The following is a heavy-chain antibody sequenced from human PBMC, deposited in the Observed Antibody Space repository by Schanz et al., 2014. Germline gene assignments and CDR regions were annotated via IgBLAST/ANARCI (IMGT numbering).Heavy chain of an antibody. V-gene: IGHV3-72*01. CDR1: GFTFATYA. Sequence: EVKLLESGGGLVQPGGSLRLSCAASGFTFATYAMSWVRQAPGKGLEWVGHSRNKGHSYTSEYAASVKGRFTISRDESESSLYLQMDSLKTEDTAVYYCARRNFYDKSAAFDYWGQGSLVTVSS. CDR3: ARRNFYDKSAAFDY. CDR2: SRNKGHSYTS. J-gene: IGHJ4*02. D-gene: IGHD3-9*01.